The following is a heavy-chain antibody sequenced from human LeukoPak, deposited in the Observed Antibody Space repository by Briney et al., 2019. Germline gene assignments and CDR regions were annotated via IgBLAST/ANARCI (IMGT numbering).Heavy chain of an antibody. V-gene: IGHV4-34*01. CDR1: GGSFSGYY. CDR2: INHSGST. D-gene: IGHD6-19*01. CDR3: ARGGLAVAGGNFDY. J-gene: IGHJ4*02. Sequence: SETLSLTCAVYGGSFSGYYWSWIRQPPGKGPEWIGEINHSGSTNYNPSLKSRVTISVDTSKNQFSLKLSSATAADTAVYYCARGGLAVAGGNFDYWGQGTLVTVSS.